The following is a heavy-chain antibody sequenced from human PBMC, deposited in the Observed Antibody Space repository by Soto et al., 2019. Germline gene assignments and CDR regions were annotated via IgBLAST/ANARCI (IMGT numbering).Heavy chain of an antibody. V-gene: IGHV3-15*07. Sequence: GGSLRLSCAASGFTFSNAWMNWVRQAPGKGLEWVGRIKSKTDGGTTDYAAPVKGRFTISRDDSKNTLYLQMNSLKTEDTAVYYCTTDITHPMVRGVIPPWRYTPLDYWGQGTLVTVSS. CDR1: GFTFSNAW. CDR2: IKSKTDGGTT. J-gene: IGHJ4*02. D-gene: IGHD3-10*01. CDR3: TTDITHPMVRGVIPPWRYTPLDY.